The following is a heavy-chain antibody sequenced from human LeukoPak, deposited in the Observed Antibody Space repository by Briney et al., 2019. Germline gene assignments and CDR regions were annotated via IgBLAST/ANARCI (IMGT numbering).Heavy chain of an antibody. V-gene: IGHV3-66*01. D-gene: IGHD1-26*01. Sequence: GGSLRLSCAASGFTVSSNYMSWVRQAPGKGLEWVSVIYSDGRTEYADSVKGRFTISRDNSKNTLYLQMNSLRAEDTAVYYCARESGSYYGVTLDYWGQGTLVTVSS. J-gene: IGHJ4*02. CDR2: IYSDGRT. CDR3: ARESGSYYGVTLDY. CDR1: GFTVSSNY.